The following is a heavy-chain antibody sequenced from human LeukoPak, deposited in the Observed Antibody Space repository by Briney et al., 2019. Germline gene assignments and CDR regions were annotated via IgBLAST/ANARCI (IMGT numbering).Heavy chain of an antibody. Sequence: SETLSLTCTVSGGSISSYYWSWILQPPGKGLEWIGYLHNSGSTSYNPYLKSRVTISLDTSKNQLSLRLSSVTAADTAVYYCAMTTGVTLPTLWGQGNVVTVSS. CDR2: LHNSGST. J-gene: IGHJ4*02. V-gene: IGHV4-59*08. D-gene: IGHD4-23*01. CDR3: AMTTGVTLPTL. CDR1: GGSISSYY.